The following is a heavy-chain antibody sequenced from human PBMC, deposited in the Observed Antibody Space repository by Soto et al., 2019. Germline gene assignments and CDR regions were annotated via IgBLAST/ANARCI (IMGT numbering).Heavy chain of an antibody. CDR2: ISGHNGHT. D-gene: IGHD6-19*01. V-gene: IGHV1-18*01. J-gene: IGHJ4*02. CDR3: ARYQPYSTGYYYFDH. Sequence: QVQLVQSGAEVKKPGASVKVSCKTSGYNFTTYGVSWVRQAPGQGLEWMGWISGHNGHTKYAQTFQGRVTMTTDTSTTADFMELRSPRYDDTPVYYCARYQPYSTGYYYFDHWGQGTLAIVTS. CDR1: GYNFTTYG.